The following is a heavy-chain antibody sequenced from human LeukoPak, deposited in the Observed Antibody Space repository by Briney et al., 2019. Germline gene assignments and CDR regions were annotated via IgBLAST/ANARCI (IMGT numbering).Heavy chain of an antibody. J-gene: IGHJ4*02. CDR2: ISSSSSYI. V-gene: IGHV3-21*01. D-gene: IGHD3-9*01. Sequence: GRSLRLSCAASGFTFSSYSMNWVRQAPGKGLEWVSSISSSSSYIYYADSVKGRFTISRDNAKNSLYLQMNSLRAEDTAVYYCARGRRYFDWLFDYWGQGTLVTVSS. CDR1: GFTFSSYS. CDR3: ARGRRYFDWLFDY.